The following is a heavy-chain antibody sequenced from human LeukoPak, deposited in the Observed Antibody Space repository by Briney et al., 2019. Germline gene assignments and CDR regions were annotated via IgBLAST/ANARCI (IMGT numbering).Heavy chain of an antibody. CDR3: TSPGDDYVWGSYRYTDY. J-gene: IGHJ4*02. CDR1: GFTFSGSA. CDR2: IRSKANSYAT. V-gene: IGHV3-73*01. Sequence: GGSVRLSCAASGFTFSGSAMHWVRQASGKGLEWVGRIRSKANSYATAYAASVKGRFTISRDDSKNTAYLQMNSLKTEDTAVYYCTSPGDDYVWGSYRYTDYWGQGTLVTVSS. D-gene: IGHD3-16*02.